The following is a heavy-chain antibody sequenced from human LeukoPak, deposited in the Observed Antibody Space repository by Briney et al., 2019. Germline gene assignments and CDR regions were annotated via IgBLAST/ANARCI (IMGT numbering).Heavy chain of an antibody. Sequence: SETLSLTCAVYGGSFSGYYWSWIRQPPGKGLEWIGEINHSGSTNYNPSLTSRVTISVDTSKNQFSLKLSSVTAADTAVYYCARRWLQLPFDYWRQGTLVTVSS. V-gene: IGHV4-34*01. D-gene: IGHD5-24*01. J-gene: IGHJ4*02. CDR2: INHSGST. CDR3: ARRWLQLPFDY. CDR1: GGSFSGYY.